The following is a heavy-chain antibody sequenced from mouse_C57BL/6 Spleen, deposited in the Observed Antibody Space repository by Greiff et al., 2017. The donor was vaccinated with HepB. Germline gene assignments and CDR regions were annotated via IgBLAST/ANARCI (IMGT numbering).Heavy chain of an antibody. CDR1: GYTFTSYW. D-gene: IGHD1-1*01. CDR3: ARDDYGSSSDFDY. CDR2: IDPSDSYT. J-gene: IGHJ2*01. Sequence: QVQLQQPGAELVKPGASVKLSCKASGYTFTSYWMQWVKQRPGQGLEWIGEIDPSDSYTNYNQKFKGKATLTVDTSSSTAYMQLSSLTSEDSAVYYCARDDYGSSSDFDYWGQGTTLTVSS. V-gene: IGHV1-50*01.